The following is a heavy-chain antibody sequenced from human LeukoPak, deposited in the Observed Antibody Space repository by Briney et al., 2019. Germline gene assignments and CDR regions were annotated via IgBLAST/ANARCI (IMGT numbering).Heavy chain of an antibody. Sequence: PGRSLRLSCVASGFTFRSYALHWVRQAPGKGLEWVAVISNDGNDKYYADSMKGRFTVSRDNSKNTLNLQMNSLRPDDTAVYYCSRGYCSSVSCPLMDVWGQGTTVTVSS. V-gene: IGHV3-30-3*01. CDR1: GFTFRSYA. J-gene: IGHJ6*02. CDR2: ISNDGNDK. CDR3: SRGYCSSVSCPLMDV. D-gene: IGHD2-2*01.